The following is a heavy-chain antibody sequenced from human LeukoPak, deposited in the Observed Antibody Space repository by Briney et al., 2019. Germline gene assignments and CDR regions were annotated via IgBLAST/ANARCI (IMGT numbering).Heavy chain of an antibody. CDR2: ISSSSSTI. CDR1: GFTFSSYG. Sequence: GGSLRLSCAASGFTFSSYGMHWVRQAPGKGLEWVSYISSSSSTIYYADSVKGRFTISRDNAKNSLYLQMNSLRAEDTAVYYCARVPLLWFGELWGDYFDYWGQGTLVTVSS. V-gene: IGHV3-48*01. D-gene: IGHD3-10*01. CDR3: ARVPLLWFGELWGDYFDY. J-gene: IGHJ4*02.